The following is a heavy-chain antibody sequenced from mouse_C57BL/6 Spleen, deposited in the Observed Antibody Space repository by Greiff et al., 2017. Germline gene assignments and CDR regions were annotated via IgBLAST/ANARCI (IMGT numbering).Heavy chain of an antibody. Sequence: EVKLVGSGGGLVQPGGSMKLSCVASGFTFSNYWMNWVRQSPEKGLEWVAQIRLKSDNYATHYAESVKGRFTISRDDSKSSVYLQMNNLRAEDTGIYYCTAEAYEYGTGDWYFDVWGTGTTGTVSS. D-gene: IGHD2-4*01. CDR1: GFTFSNYW. J-gene: IGHJ1*03. CDR2: IRLKSDNYAT. V-gene: IGHV6-3*01. CDR3: TAEAYEYGTGDWYFDV.